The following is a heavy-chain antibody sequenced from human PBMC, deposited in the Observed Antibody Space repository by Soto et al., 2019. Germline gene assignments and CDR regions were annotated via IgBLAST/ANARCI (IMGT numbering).Heavy chain of an antibody. CDR2: LNKDGTIA. CDR1: GFTFSSDW. Sequence: EVQLVESGGGLVQPGGSLRLSCAGSGFTFSSDWMHWVRQDPGKGLVWVSPLNKDGTIANYADAVKGRFTISRDNAKNTLFLQMNSLTAEDTGLYYCARGPFGWYGFDYWGQGTVVTVSS. V-gene: IGHV3-74*01. J-gene: IGHJ4*02. CDR3: ARGPFGWYGFDY. D-gene: IGHD6-19*01.